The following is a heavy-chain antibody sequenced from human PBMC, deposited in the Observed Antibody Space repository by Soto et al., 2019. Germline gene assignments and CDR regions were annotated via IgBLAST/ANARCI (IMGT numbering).Heavy chain of an antibody. D-gene: IGHD2-8*02. J-gene: IGHJ4*02. V-gene: IGHV3-9*01. CDR2: ISWNSDTI. Sequence: PGGYLKLSCAASECTFDDYAMHWVRQAPGNGLEWVTGISWNSDTIGYADSVKGRFTISRDKAKNSLYLQMNSLRAEDTAFYYCARDVWSRARGPTHXWGQVTLVTVSX. CDR1: ECTFDDYA. CDR3: ARDVWSRARGPTHX.